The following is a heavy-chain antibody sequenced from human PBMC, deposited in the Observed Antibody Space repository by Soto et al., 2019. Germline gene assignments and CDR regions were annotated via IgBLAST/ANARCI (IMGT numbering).Heavy chain of an antibody. J-gene: IGHJ3*02. Sequence: PGGSLRLSCAASGFIFRFYAMSWVRQAPGKGLEWVSVIYSGGNTYYADSVQGRFTISRDNSKNTLYLQMNSLRAEDTAVYYCAREFSMAYCAFDIWGQGTMVTVSS. D-gene: IGHD2-8*01. CDR2: IYSGGNT. V-gene: IGHV3-53*01. CDR3: AREFSMAYCAFDI. CDR1: GFIFRFYA.